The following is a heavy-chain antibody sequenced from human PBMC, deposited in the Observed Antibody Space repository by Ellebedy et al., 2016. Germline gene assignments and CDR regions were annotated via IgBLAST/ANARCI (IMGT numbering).Heavy chain of an antibody. Sequence: ASVKVSXKASGYTFTGYYIHWVRQAPGQGLEWMGWINPRSGGTNYVQKFQGRVTMTRDTSISTAYMEVSSLRSGDTAVYFCARDGDTMITPEPVDWYFDLWGRGTLVTVSS. CDR1: GYTFTGYY. V-gene: IGHV1-2*02. CDR2: INPRSGGT. J-gene: IGHJ2*01. D-gene: IGHD3-22*01. CDR3: ARDGDTMITPEPVDWYFDL.